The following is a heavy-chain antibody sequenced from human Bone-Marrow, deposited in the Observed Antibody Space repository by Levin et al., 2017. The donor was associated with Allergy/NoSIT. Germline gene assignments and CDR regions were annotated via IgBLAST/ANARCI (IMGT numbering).Heavy chain of an antibody. CDR2: INPNSGGT. CDR1: GYTFTGYY. CDR3: ARARTNRGSSSWVLSWFDP. D-gene: IGHD6-13*01. J-gene: IGHJ5*02. Sequence: ASVKVSCKASGYTFTGYYMHWVRQAPGQGLEWMGWINPNSGGTNYAQKFQGRVTMTRDTSISTAYMELSRLRSDDTAVYYCARARTNRGSSSWVLSWFDPWGQGTLVTVSS. V-gene: IGHV1-2*02.